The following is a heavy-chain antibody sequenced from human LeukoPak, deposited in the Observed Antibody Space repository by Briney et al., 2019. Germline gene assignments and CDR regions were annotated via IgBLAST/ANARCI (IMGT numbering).Heavy chain of an antibody. V-gene: IGHV3-23*01. Sequence: QPGGSLRLSCAASGFTFSSYAMSWVRQAPGKGLEWVSAISGSGGSTYYADSVKGRFTISRDNSKNTLYLQMNSLRAEDTAVYYCAKPNSAAGDLYWYYGMDVWGQGTTVTVSS. D-gene: IGHD6-13*01. CDR3: AKPNSAAGDLYWYYGMDV. CDR1: GFTFSSYA. CDR2: ISGSGGST. J-gene: IGHJ6*02.